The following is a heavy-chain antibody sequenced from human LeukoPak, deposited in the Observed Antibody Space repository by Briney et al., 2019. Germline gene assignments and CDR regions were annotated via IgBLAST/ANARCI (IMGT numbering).Heavy chain of an antibody. V-gene: IGHV1-46*01. CDR3: ARSGRATVTTSDY. CDR2: INPSGGST. D-gene: IGHD4-17*01. J-gene: IGHJ4*02. CDR1: GYTFTNYY. Sequence: GASVKVSCKASGYTFTNYYMHWVRQAPGQGLEWMGFINPSGGSTSYAQKFQGRVTMTRDTSTSTVYMELSSLRSEDTAVYYCARSGRATVTTSDYWGQGTLVTVSS.